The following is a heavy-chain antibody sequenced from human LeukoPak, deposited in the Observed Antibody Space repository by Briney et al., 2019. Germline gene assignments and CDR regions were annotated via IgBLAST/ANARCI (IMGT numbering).Heavy chain of an antibody. CDR1: GYTLTELS. J-gene: IGHJ6*02. Sequence: ASVKVSCKVSGYTLTELSMHWVRQAPGKGLEWMGGFDPEDGETIYAQKFQGRVTMTEDTSTDTAYMELSSLRSEDTAVYYCAAPTPPSNLHYYYYGMDVWGQGTTVTVSS. V-gene: IGHV1-24*01. CDR3: AAPTPPSNLHYYYYGMDV. CDR2: FDPEDGET. D-gene: IGHD3-3*02.